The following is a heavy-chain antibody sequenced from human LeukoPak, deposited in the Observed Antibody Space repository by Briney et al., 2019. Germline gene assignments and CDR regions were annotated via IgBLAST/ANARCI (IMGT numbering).Heavy chain of an antibody. Sequence: ASVSVSCKASGYTFTGYYMHWVRQAPGKGLEWMGWINPNSGGTNYAQKFQGRVTMTIATSISTAYMELSRLRSDDTAMYYCARDPPYCSGGSCYSFDPWGEGALVTVSS. D-gene: IGHD2-15*01. CDR2: INPNSGGT. V-gene: IGHV1-2*02. CDR1: GYTFTGYY. CDR3: ARDPPYCSGGSCYSFDP. J-gene: IGHJ5*02.